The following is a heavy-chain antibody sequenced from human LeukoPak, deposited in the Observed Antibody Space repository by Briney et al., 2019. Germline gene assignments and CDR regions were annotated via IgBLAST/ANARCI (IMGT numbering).Heavy chain of an antibody. CDR1: GFTFSSYG. V-gene: IGHV3-30*18. CDR2: ISYDGSNK. J-gene: IGHJ4*02. Sequence: GRSLRLSCAASGFTFSSYGMQWVRQAPGKGLEGVAVISYDGSNKYYADSVKGRFTISRDNSKNTLYLQMNSLRAEDTAVYYCAKAPCSGGSCYSFDYWGQGTLVTVSS. CDR3: AKAPCSGGSCYSFDY. D-gene: IGHD2-15*01.